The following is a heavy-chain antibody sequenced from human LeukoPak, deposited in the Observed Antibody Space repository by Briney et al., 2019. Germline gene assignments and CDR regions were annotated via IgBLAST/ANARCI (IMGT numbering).Heavy chain of an antibody. CDR3: ARGVAGDYFYYYMDV. CDR2: MNPNSGNT. V-gene: IGHV1-8*02. Sequence: GASVKVSCKASGYTFTSYDINWVRQATGQGLEWMGWMNPNSGNTGYAQKFQGRVTMTRDTSISTAYMELSRLRSDDTAVYYCARGVAGDYFYYYMDVWGKGTTVTVSS. CDR1: GYTFTSYD. J-gene: IGHJ6*03. D-gene: IGHD1-14*01.